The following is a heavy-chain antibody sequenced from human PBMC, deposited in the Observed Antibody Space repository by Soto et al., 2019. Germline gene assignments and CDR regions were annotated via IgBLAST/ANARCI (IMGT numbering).Heavy chain of an antibody. D-gene: IGHD2-15*01. CDR1: GGSFSGYY. J-gene: IGHJ6*03. CDR2: INHSGST. CDR3: ARGPLVQHNCSGGSCPTYYYYYMDV. V-gene: IGHV4-34*01. Sequence: QVQLQQWGAGLLKPSETLSLTCAVYGGSFSGYYWSWIRQPPGKGLEWIGEINHSGSTNYNPSLKSRVTISVDTSKNQFSLKLSSVTAADTAVYYCARGPLVQHNCSGGSCPTYYYYYMDVWGKGTTVTVSS.